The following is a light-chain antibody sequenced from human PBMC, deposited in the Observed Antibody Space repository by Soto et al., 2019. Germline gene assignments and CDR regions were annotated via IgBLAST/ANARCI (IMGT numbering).Light chain of an antibody. CDR3: SSYRTSNTRQIV. J-gene: IGLJ1*01. V-gene: IGLV2-14*03. CDR1: SSDVGGYNY. CDR2: DVS. Sequence: QSVLTQPASVSGSPGQSITISCTGTSSDVGGYNYVSWYQHHPGKAPKLMIYDVSNRPSGVSSRFSGSKSGNTASLSISGLQPEDEADYYCSSYRTSNTRQIVCGTGTKLTVL.